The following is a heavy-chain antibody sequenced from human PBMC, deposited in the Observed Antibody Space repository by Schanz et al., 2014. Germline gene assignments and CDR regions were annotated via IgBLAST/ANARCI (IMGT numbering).Heavy chain of an antibody. V-gene: IGHV3-11*01. CDR1: GFTFRDYY. Sequence: QVELVESGGGLVKPGGSLRLSCAPSGFTFRDYYMAWVRQAPGKGLEWLSSISHTGETQHSADSVQGRFTISRDNAKNSLKLQLSSHQGEDRAVYFCARVVFFCDSSSCMNFYYMDVWGKGTTVTVSS. D-gene: IGHD2-21*01. CDR3: ARVVFFCDSSSCMNFYYMDV. J-gene: IGHJ6*03. CDR2: ISHTGETQ.